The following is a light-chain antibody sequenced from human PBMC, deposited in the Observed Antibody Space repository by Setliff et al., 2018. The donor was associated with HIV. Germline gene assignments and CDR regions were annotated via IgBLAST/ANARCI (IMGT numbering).Light chain of an antibody. CDR2: RNN. J-gene: IGLJ3*02. V-gene: IGLV1-47*01. Sequence: QSALAQPPPASGTPGQRVTISCSGSSSNIGSNYVYWYQQLPGTAPKLLIYRNNQRPSGVPDRFSGSKSGTSASLAISGLRSEDEADYYCAAWDDSLSAPVFGGGTKVTVL. CDR1: SSNIGSNY. CDR3: AAWDDSLSAPV.